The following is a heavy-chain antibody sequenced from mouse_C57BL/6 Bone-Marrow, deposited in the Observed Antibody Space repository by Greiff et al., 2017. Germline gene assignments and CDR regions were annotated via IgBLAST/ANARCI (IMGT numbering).Heavy chain of an antibody. J-gene: IGHJ2*01. Sequence: QVQLQQPGAELVRPGSSVKLSCKASGYTFTSYWMHWVKQRPIQGLEWIGNIDPSDSETHYNQKFKDKSTLTVDKSSSTAYMQLSSLTSEDTAVYYCARDPHYYGSSRGFDYWCQGTTLTVSS. V-gene: IGHV1-52*01. D-gene: IGHD1-1*01. CDR3: ARDPHYYGSSRGFDY. CDR2: IDPSDSET. CDR1: GYTFTSYW.